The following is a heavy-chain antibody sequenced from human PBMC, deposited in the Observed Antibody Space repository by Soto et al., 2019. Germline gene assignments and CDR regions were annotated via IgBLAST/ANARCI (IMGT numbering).Heavy chain of an antibody. CDR1: GDSISSSNW. V-gene: IGHV4-4*02. J-gene: IGHJ6*02. CDR3: ARDPTGAPSYYGMDV. D-gene: IGHD3-10*01. CDR2: IYHSGST. Sequence: SETLSLTCAVSGDSISSSNWWSWVRQPPGRGLEWIGEIYHSGSTNYNPSLKSRVTISVDKSKNQLSLKLSSVTAADTAVYYCARDPTGAPSYYGMDVWGQGTTVTVSS.